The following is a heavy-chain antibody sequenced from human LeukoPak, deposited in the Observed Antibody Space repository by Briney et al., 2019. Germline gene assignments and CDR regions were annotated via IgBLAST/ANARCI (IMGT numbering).Heavy chain of an antibody. CDR2: IYHSGST. D-gene: IGHD3-16*01. J-gene: IGHJ6*02. CDR1: GGSISSGGYS. Sequence: SQTLSLTCAVSGGSISSGGYSWRWIRQPPGKGLEWIGYIYHSGSTYYNPSLKSRVTISVDRSKNQFSLKLSSVTAADTAVYYCARGIIPMDVWGQGTTVTVSS. CDR3: ARGIIPMDV. V-gene: IGHV4-30-2*01.